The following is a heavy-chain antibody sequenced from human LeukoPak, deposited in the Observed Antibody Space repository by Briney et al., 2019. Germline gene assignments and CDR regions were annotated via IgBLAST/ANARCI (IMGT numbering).Heavy chain of an antibody. J-gene: IGHJ4*02. Sequence: GGSLRLSCASSGFTFNNYAMTWVRQAPGKGLEWVSSITASGGSTYCGDSVRGRFTISRDNSKNTLYLQMSSLRAEDTAVYYCARDYPTSGIVTIFDYWGQGTLVTVSS. CDR3: ARDYPTSGIVTIFDY. D-gene: IGHD1-1*01. CDR1: GFTFNNYA. V-gene: IGHV3-23*01. CDR2: ITASGGST.